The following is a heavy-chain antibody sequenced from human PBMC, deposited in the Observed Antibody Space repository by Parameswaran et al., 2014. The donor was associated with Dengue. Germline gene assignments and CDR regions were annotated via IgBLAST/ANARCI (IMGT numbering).Heavy chain of an antibody. CDR2: THYRSKWYN. V-gene: IGHV6-1*01. J-gene: IGHJ4*02. CDR3: ARRGMGIFDY. D-gene: IGHD1-26*01. Sequence: IRQSPSRGLEWLGRTHYRSKWYNDYAVSVKSRITINPDTSKDQFSLQLNSVTPEDAAVYYCARRGMGIFDYWGQGTLVTVSS.